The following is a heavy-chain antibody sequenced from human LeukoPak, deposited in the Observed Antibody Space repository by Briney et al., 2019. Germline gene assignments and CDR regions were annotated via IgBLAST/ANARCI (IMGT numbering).Heavy chain of an antibody. CDR2: IKQDGSEK. CDR3: ARDCSSTSCFARWFDP. D-gene: IGHD2-2*01. J-gene: IGHJ5*02. CDR1: GFTSSTHW. Sequence: GGSLRLSCAASGFTSSTHWMSWVRQAPGKGLEWVANIKQDGSEKYYVDSVKGRFTISRDNAKNSLYLQMNSLRAEDTAVYYCARDCSSTSCFARWFDPWGQGTLVTVSS. V-gene: IGHV3-7*01.